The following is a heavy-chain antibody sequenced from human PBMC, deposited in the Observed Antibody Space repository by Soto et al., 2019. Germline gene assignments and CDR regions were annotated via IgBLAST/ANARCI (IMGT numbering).Heavy chain of an antibody. Sequence: GGSLRLSCAASGFTFSSYAMSWVRQAPGKGLEWVSAISGSGGSTYYADSVKGRFTISRANSKNTLYLQMNSLRAEDTAVYYCAKDSLQSSYYYGSGSYSNPFDYWGQGTLVTVSS. D-gene: IGHD3-10*01. CDR1: GFTFSSYA. J-gene: IGHJ4*02. CDR3: AKDSLQSSYYYGSGSYSNPFDY. CDR2: ISGSGGST. V-gene: IGHV3-23*01.